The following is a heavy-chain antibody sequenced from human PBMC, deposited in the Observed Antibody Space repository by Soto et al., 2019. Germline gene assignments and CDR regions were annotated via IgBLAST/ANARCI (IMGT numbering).Heavy chain of an antibody. J-gene: IGHJ4*02. Sequence: QVQLVQSGAEVKKPGASVKLSCKASGYTFTSYGISWVRQAPGQGLEWMGWISAYNGNTNYAQRLQGRVTMTTDTSTSTAYMELRSLRSDDTAVYYCAGGTLRFLEWLPPYFDYWGQGTLVTVSS. D-gene: IGHD3-3*01. CDR3: AGGTLRFLEWLPPYFDY. CDR1: GYTFTSYG. V-gene: IGHV1-18*01. CDR2: ISAYNGNT.